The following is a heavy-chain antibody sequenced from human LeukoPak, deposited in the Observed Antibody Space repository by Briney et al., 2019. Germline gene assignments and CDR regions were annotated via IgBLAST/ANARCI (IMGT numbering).Heavy chain of an antibody. CDR2: VHLSGRT. CDR1: GGSISTTNW. Sequence: PSGTLSLTCGVSGGSISTTNWWTWIRRPPGEGLEWIGEVHLSGRTHYNPSLESRVTMSVDMSENHISLRLTSVTAADTAVYYFAREGGPYRPLDYSGQGTLVTVSS. J-gene: IGHJ4*02. V-gene: IGHV4-4*02. CDR3: AREGGPYRPLDY.